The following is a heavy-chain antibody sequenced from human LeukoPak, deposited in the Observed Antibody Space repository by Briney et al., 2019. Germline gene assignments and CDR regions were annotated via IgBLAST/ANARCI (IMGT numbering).Heavy chain of an antibody. Sequence: GGSLRLSCAASDFSFITYAMSWVRQAPGKGLEWVSGISSSHDITYYADTVKGRFTISRDNSKDTLSLQMNSLRAEDTAVYYCAKDSDYYDSSGRGPFDYWGQGTLVTVSS. CDR2: ISSSHDIT. J-gene: IGHJ4*02. CDR1: DFSFITYA. CDR3: AKDSDYYDSSGRGPFDY. V-gene: IGHV3-23*01. D-gene: IGHD3-22*01.